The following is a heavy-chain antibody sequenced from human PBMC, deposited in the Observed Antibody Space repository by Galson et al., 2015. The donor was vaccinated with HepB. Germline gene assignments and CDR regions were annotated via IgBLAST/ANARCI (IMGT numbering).Heavy chain of an antibody. V-gene: IGHV4-59*01. CDR1: GGSISSYY. Sequence: ETLSLTCTVSGGSISSYYWSWIRQPPGKGLEWIGYIYYSGSTNYNPSLKSRVTISVDTSKNQFSLKLSSVTAADTAVYYCARVPSINGGPYGVFDPWGQGTLVTVSS. D-gene: IGHD4-23*01. J-gene: IGHJ5*02. CDR3: ARVPSINGGPYGVFDP. CDR2: IYYSGST.